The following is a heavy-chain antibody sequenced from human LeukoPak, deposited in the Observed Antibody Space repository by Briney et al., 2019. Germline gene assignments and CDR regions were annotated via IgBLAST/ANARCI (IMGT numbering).Heavy chain of an antibody. CDR1: RGSISNYW. CDR3: ARDAGGYEDY. V-gene: IGHV4-4*07. CDR2: VYPSGTT. D-gene: IGHD5-12*01. J-gene: IGHJ4*02. Sequence: SETLSLTCTVSRGSISNYWWSWLRRAAGKGLEWIGRVYPSGTTHYNPSLQSRVTLSVDTSKNQLSLTLSSLTAADTAVYYCARDAGGYEDYWGQGTLVTVSS.